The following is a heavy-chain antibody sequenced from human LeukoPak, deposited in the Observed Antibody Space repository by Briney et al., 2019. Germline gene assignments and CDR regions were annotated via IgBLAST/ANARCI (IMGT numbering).Heavy chain of an antibody. CDR1: GSTFGDYA. Sequence: GGSLRLSCATSGSTFGDYAMSWVRQAPGKGLEWVGFIRSKTYGATTEYATSVKGRFTISRDDSKSIAYLQMNGLETEDTAFYYCARHKAVAITYFDHWGQGTLVTVSS. CDR2: IRSKTYGATT. D-gene: IGHD6-19*01. J-gene: IGHJ4*02. CDR3: ARHKAVAITYFDH. V-gene: IGHV3-49*04.